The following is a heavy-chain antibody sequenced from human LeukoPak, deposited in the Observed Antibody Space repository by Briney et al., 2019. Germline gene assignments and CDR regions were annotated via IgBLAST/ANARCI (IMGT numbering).Heavy chain of an antibody. CDR2: ISGRGASK. V-gene: IGHV3-23*01. CDR1: GLTFNNYA. D-gene: IGHD4-17*01. Sequence: GGSLRLSCAVSGLTFNNYAMSWVRQAPGKGLEWVSGISGRGASKYYADSVKGRFTISRDNSKNTLYLQMNSLRAEDTAVYYCAKDWESTVTPADYWGQGTLVTVSS. J-gene: IGHJ4*02. CDR3: AKDWESTVTPADY.